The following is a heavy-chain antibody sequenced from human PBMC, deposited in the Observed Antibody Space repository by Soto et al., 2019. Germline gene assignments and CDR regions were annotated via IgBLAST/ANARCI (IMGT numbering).Heavy chain of an antibody. CDR3: ARATYYYDSSGYYGYYFDY. D-gene: IGHD3-22*01. V-gene: IGHV4-30-2*01. Sequence: TLSLTCAVSGGSISRGGYSWSWIRQPPGKGLEWIGYIYHSGSTYYNPSLKSRVTISVDRSKNQFSLKLSSVTAADTAVYYCARATYYYDSSGYYGYYFDYWGQGTLVTVSS. CDR1: GGSISRGGYS. J-gene: IGHJ4*02. CDR2: IYHSGST.